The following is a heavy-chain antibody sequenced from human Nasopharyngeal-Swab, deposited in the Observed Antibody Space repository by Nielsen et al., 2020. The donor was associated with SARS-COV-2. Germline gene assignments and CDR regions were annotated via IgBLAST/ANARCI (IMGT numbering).Heavy chain of an antibody. V-gene: IGHV1-46*01. Sequence: WVRQAPGQGLEWMGIINPSGGSTSYAQKFQGRVTMTRDTSTSTVYMELSSLRSEDTAVYYCARGRITMVRGVRSFRAFDIWGQGTIVTVSS. D-gene: IGHD3-10*01. J-gene: IGHJ3*02. CDR2: INPSGGST. CDR3: ARGRITMVRGVRSFRAFDI.